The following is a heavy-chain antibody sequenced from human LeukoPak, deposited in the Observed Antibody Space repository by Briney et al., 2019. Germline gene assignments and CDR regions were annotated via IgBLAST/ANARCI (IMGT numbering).Heavy chain of an antibody. CDR2: IYYSGST. V-gene: IGHV4-39*06. J-gene: IGHJ4*03. Sequence: SETLSLTCTVSGGSISSSSYYWGWIRQPPGKGLEWIGRIYYSGSTYYNPSLKSRVTISVNTSKNQFTLKLSSVTAADTPVHYWSEGEFGNSYHNDFWGQGTPGTVSS. CDR1: GGSISSSSYY. D-gene: IGHD3-16*01. CDR3: SEGEFGNSYHNDF.